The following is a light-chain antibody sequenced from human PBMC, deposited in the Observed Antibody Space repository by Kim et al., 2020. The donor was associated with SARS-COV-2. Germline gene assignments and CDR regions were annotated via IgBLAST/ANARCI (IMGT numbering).Light chain of an antibody. Sequence: EIVLTQSPGTLSLSPGERATLSCRASQSVRSSYLDWYQQKPGQAPRLLIYCASSRATGIPDRFSGSGSGTDFSLTISRLEPEDFAVYYCQQYDISPLTFGGGTKVDIK. CDR3: QQYDISPLT. J-gene: IGKJ4*01. V-gene: IGKV3-20*01. CDR2: CAS. CDR1: QSVRSSY.